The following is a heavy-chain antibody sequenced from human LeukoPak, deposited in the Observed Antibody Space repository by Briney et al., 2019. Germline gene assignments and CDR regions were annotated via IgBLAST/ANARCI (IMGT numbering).Heavy chain of an antibody. Sequence: GGSLRLSCAASGFTYSSYSMNWVRQAPGKGLEWVSSISSSSSYIYYADSVKGRFTISRDNAKNSLYLQMNSLRAEDTAVYYCASDVVVPAAIDDDAFDIWGQGTMVTVSS. V-gene: IGHV3-21*01. CDR3: ASDVVVPAAIDDDAFDI. CDR2: ISSSSSYI. J-gene: IGHJ3*02. CDR1: GFTYSSYS. D-gene: IGHD2-2*02.